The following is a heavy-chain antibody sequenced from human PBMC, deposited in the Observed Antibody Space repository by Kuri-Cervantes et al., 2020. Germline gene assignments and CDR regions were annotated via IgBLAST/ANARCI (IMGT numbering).Heavy chain of an antibody. V-gene: IGHV3-30-3*01. CDR3: ARDRGYYGSGNYFDY. Sequence: GESRKISCAASGFTFSSYAMHWVRQAPGKGLEWVAVISYDGSNKYYADSVKGRFTISRDNSKNTLYLQMYSLRADDTAVYYCARDRGYYGSGNYFDYWGQGTLVTVSS. CDR2: ISYDGSNK. CDR1: GFTFSSYA. J-gene: IGHJ4*02. D-gene: IGHD3-10*01.